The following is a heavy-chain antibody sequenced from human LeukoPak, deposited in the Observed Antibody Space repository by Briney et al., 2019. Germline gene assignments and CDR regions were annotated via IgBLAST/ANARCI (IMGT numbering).Heavy chain of an antibody. Sequence: GGSLRLSCTASGFTFSSYSMNWVRQAPGKGLEWVSSITSSSSYIYYADSVKGRYTISRDNAKNSLDLQMNSLRAEDTAVYYCAINPPAGCSGGSCPLDYWGQGTLVTVSS. J-gene: IGHJ4*02. CDR3: AINPPAGCSGGSCPLDY. D-gene: IGHD2-15*01. CDR1: GFTFSSYS. CDR2: ITSSSSYI. V-gene: IGHV3-21*01.